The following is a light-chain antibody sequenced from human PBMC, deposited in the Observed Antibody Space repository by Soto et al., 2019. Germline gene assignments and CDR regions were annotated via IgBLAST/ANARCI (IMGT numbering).Light chain of an antibody. J-gene: IGKJ2*01. CDR3: SHYHSLTRA. CDR1: QTMTSAY. CDR2: AAS. Sequence: EIGWVYCRSRVDLSLVGVSIHSCRASQTMTSAYVDWYQQKNGQAPRLLIYAASYRATGISEKFSCSGSGTDFSFIISSGKNDEPVFYYCSHYHSLTRAFGQGTKVDIK. V-gene: IGKV3-20*01.